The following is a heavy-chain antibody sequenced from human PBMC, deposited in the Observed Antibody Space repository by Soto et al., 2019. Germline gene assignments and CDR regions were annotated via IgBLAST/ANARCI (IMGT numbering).Heavy chain of an antibody. V-gene: IGHV5-51*01. D-gene: IGHD1-20*01. CDR1: RYSCTNYW. Sequence: GEALKISWKGARYSCTNYWIGWVRQMPGKGLEGMGIINPVDSHTRYSPSFEGQVTISADKSITPAYLQWSSLKASDTARYYCARSRLIGMTWSFDYWGQGTLVTVS. J-gene: IGHJ4*02. CDR3: ARSRLIGMTWSFDY. CDR2: INPVDSHT.